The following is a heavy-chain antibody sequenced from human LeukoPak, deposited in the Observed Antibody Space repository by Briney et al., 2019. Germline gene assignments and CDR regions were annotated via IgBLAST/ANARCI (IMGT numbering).Heavy chain of an antibody. CDR1: GGTFSSYA. V-gene: IGHV1-69*06. CDR3: ARGPRGDYFDY. J-gene: IGHJ4*02. Sequence: SVKVSCKASGGTFSSYAISWVRQAPGQGLEWMGGIIPIFGTANYAQKFQGRVTITADKSTSTACMELSRLRSDDTAVYYCARGPRGDYFDYWGQGTLVTVSS. CDR2: IIPIFGTA.